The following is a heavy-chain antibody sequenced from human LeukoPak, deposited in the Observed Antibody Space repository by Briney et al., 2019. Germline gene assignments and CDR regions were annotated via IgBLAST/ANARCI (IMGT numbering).Heavy chain of an antibody. CDR2: MNPNSGYT. V-gene: IGHV1-8*01. D-gene: IGHD3-9*01. CDR3: ARKGIVRYFDWLARRRSNWFDP. CDR1: GYTFTSYV. Sequence: AASVKDSCKASGYTFTSYVINWVRQATGQGLEWMGWMNPNSGYTGYAQKFQGRVTMTRNTSISTAYMELSSLRSEDTAVYYCARKGIVRYFDWLARRRSNWFDPSGQGTLVTVFS. J-gene: IGHJ5*02.